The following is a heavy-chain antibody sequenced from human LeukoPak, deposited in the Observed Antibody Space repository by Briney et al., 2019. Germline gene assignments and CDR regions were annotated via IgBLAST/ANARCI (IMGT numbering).Heavy chain of an antibody. D-gene: IGHD3-10*01. J-gene: IGHJ3*02. Sequence: GGSLRLSCAASGFTYSSYWMSWVRQAPGKGLEWVANIKQDGSEKYYVDSVKGRFTISRDNAKNSLYLQMNSLRAEDTAVYYCARGRGLNYYGSGSPPGAFDIWGQGTMVTVSS. CDR1: GFTYSSYW. V-gene: IGHV3-7*01. CDR2: IKQDGSEK. CDR3: ARGRGLNYYGSGSPPGAFDI.